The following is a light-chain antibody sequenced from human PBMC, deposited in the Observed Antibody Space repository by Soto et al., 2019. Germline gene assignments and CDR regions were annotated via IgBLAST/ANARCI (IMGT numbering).Light chain of an antibody. Sequence: TQSPGTLSLSPGERATLSCRASQSISSWLAWYQQKPGQAPRLLFYDASSLQSGVPSRFSGSGSGTDFTLTISSLQPEDFATYYCLQANTFPLTFGGGTKVEIK. J-gene: IGKJ4*01. CDR3: LQANTFPLT. V-gene: IGKV1-12*01. CDR2: DAS. CDR1: QSISSW.